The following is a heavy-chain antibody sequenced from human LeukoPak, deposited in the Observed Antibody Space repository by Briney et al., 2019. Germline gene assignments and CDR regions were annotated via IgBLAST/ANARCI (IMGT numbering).Heavy chain of an antibody. CDR1: GGTFSSYA. D-gene: IGHD5-18*01. Sequence: GASVKVSCKASGGTFSSYAISWVRQAPGQGLEWMGIINPSGGSTSYAQKFQGRVTMTRNTSISTAYMELSSLRSEDTAVYYCARLRGGPHIGSYGYYVDYWGQGTLVTVSS. J-gene: IGHJ4*02. CDR3: ARLRGGPHIGSYGYYVDY. V-gene: IGHV1-46*01. CDR2: INPSGGST.